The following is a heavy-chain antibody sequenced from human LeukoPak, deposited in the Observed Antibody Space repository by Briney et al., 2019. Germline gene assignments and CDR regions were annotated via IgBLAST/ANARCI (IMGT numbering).Heavy chain of an antibody. CDR1: GYTFTSYG. CDR3: ARDIGRDGYNNWFDP. J-gene: IGHJ5*02. Sequence: GASVKVSCKASGYTFTSYGISWVRQAPGQGLEWMGWMNPNSGNTGYAQKFQGRVTMTRNTSISTAYMELSSLRSEDTAVYYCARDIGRDGYNNWFDPWGQGTLVTVSS. D-gene: IGHD5-24*01. V-gene: IGHV1-8*02. CDR2: MNPNSGNT.